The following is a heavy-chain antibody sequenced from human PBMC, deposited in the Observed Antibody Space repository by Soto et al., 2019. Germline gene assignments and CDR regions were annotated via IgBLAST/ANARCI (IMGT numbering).Heavy chain of an antibody. V-gene: IGHV1-3*01. CDR3: ARDMNNCLDLFDY. CDR2: INVGSGHT. D-gene: IGHD2-21*01. J-gene: IGHJ4*02. Sequence: QVHLVQSGAEVKKPGASVKVSCKASGYIFTTYAMHWVRQAPGQRLQWMGWINVGSGHTKYSQKFQGRVTITRDTSASTAYFELSSLTSEDTAVYYCARDMNNCLDLFDYWGQGTLVTVSS. CDR1: GYIFTTYA.